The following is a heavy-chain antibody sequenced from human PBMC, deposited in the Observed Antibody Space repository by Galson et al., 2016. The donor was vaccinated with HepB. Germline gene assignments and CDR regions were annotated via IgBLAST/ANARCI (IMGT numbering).Heavy chain of an antibody. Sequence: SLRLSCAASGFTFSSYGMQWVRQAPGKGLEWVALISYGGRTKFYADSVKGRFTISRDTSKSTLYLQMNSLKAEDTAVYHCAKDAHNGYLLNRFDYWGQGTLVTVSS. D-gene: IGHD5-12*01. CDR3: AKDAHNGYLLNRFDY. CDR1: GFTFSSYG. V-gene: IGHV3-30*18. J-gene: IGHJ4*02. CDR2: ISYGGRTK.